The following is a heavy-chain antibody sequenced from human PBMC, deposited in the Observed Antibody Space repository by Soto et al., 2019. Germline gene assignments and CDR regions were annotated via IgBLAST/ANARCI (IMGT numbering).Heavy chain of an antibody. CDR1: GLTFSSYA. J-gene: IGHJ6*02. D-gene: IGHD2-2*01. V-gene: IGHV3-23*01. CDR2: ISGSGGST. CDR3: AKDQCSSTSCSPYYYYYGMDV. Sequence: GGSLRLSCAASGLTFSSYAMSWVRQAPGKGLEWVSAISGSGGSTYYADSVKGRFTISRDNSKNTLYLQMNSLRAEDTAVYYCAKDQCSSTSCSPYYYYYGMDVWGQGTTVTVSS.